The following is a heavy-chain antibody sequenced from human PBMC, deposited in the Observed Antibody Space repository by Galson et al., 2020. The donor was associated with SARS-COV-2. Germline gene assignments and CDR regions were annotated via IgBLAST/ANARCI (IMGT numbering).Heavy chain of an antibody. Sequence: GGSLRLSCAASGFPFSSSGMHWVRQAPGKGLEWVAVIWYDGSNKNYADSVKGRFTISRDNSKNTLYLQMNSLRAEDTAVYFCARDSWDLLGYFQHWGQGTLVTVSS. J-gene: IGHJ1*01. CDR1: GFPFSSSG. CDR3: ARDSWDLLGYFQH. V-gene: IGHV3-33*01. D-gene: IGHD1-26*01. CDR2: IWYDGSNK.